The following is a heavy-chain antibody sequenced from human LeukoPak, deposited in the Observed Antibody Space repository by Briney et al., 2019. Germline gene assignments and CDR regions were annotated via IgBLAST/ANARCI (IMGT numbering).Heavy chain of an antibody. CDR3: ARPLGVVIPYNWFDP. V-gene: IGHV1-2*02. Sequence: ASVKVSCKASGYTFTGYYMHWVRQAPGQGIEWMGWINPNSGGTNYAQKFQGRVTMTRDTSISTAYMELSRLRSDDTAVYYCARPLGVVIPYNWFDPWGQGTLVTVSS. CDR1: GYTFTGYY. CDR2: INPNSGGT. J-gene: IGHJ5*02. D-gene: IGHD3-3*01.